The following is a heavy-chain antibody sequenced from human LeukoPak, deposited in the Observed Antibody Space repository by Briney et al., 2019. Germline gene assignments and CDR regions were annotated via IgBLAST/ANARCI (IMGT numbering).Heavy chain of an antibody. Sequence: GGSLRLSCAASGFTFSSYSMNWVRQAPGKGLEWVSYISSSSTIYYADSVKGRFTISRDNAKNSLYLQMNSLRAEDTAVYYCARRSSPPEDYWGQGTLVTASS. V-gene: IGHV3-48*01. J-gene: IGHJ4*02. CDR1: GFTFSSYS. CDR3: ARRSSPPEDY. D-gene: IGHD6-6*01. CDR2: ISSSSTI.